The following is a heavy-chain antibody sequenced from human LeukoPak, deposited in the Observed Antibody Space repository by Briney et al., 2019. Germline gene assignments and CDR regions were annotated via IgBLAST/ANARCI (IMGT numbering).Heavy chain of an antibody. CDR2: IIPILGIA. Sequence: GASVKVSCKASGGTFSSYAISWVRQAPGQGLEWMGRIIPILGIANYAQKFQGRVTITADKSTSTVYMELSSLKSEDTAVYYCAREENLFAPYFDYWGQGTLVTVSS. J-gene: IGHJ4*02. D-gene: IGHD3-3*01. CDR3: AREENLFAPYFDY. V-gene: IGHV1-69*04. CDR1: GGTFSSYA.